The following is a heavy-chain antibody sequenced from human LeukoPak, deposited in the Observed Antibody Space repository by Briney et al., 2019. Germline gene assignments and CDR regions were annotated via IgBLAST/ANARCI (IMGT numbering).Heavy chain of an antibody. J-gene: IGHJ4*02. V-gene: IGHV3-48*01. Sequence: GGSLRLSCATSGFTFSYYSMHWVRQAPGRGLEWVSYISNSGRTIYYADSVKGRFTISRDNAKNSVYLQMNSLRAEDTAVYYRARERMRLFGDHWGQGTLVTVSS. CDR2: ISNSGRTI. CDR1: GFTFSYYS. CDR3: ARERMRLFGDH. D-gene: IGHD3-3*01.